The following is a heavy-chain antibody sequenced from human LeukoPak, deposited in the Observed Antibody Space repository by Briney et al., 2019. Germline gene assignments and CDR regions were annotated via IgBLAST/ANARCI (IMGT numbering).Heavy chain of an antibody. CDR2: MNPNSGNT. V-gene: IGHV1-8*03. CDR3: VNSGWYY. CDR1: GYTFTGYY. J-gene: IGHJ4*02. D-gene: IGHD6-19*01. Sequence: ASVKVSCKASGYTFTGYYMHWVRQAPGQGLEWMGWMNPNSGNTGYAQKFQGRVTITRNTSISTAYMELSSLRSEDTAVYYCVNSGWYYWGQGTLVTVSS.